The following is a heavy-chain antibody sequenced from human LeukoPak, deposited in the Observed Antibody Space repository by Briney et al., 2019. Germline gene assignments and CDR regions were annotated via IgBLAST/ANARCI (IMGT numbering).Heavy chain of an antibody. CDR3: AKLSGATSY. Sequence: GGSLRLSCVVSGFTFSSYAMSWVRQAPGKGLEWVSGISGSGGSTYYADSVKGRFTISRDNSKNTLYLQMNSLRAEDTAVYYCAKLSGATSYWGQGTLVTVSS. CDR1: GFTFSSYA. J-gene: IGHJ4*02. CDR2: ISGSGGST. D-gene: IGHD1-26*01. V-gene: IGHV3-23*01.